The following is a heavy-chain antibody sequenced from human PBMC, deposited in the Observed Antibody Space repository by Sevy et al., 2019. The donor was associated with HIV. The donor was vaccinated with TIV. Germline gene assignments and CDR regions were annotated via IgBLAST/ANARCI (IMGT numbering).Heavy chain of an antibody. CDR1: GGSITSLY. Sequence: SETLSLTCTVSGGSITSLYWNWIRQPPGKGLEWIANIYYNGHINYNPSLKSRVTLSLDTSKNQFSLRLSSVTAADTAIYSCPAEKPWGRGYSWGKGTLVTVSS. V-gene: IGHV4-59*08. D-gene: IGHD2-21*01. J-gene: IGHJ5*02. CDR3: PAEKPWGRGYS. CDR2: IYYNGHI.